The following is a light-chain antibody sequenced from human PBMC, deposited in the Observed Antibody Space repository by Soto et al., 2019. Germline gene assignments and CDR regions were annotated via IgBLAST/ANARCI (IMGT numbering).Light chain of an antibody. V-gene: IGLV1-40*01. CDR2: GNT. CDR1: NSNIGAGYY. Sequence: QSVLAQPPSVSGAPGQRVTISCTGTNSNIGAGYYVHWYQQLPGTAPKLLIYGNTNRPSGVPDRFSGSRSGTSASLAITGFQADDEADYYCHSHSRSLNGYVFGTGTKLTVL. CDR3: HSHSRSLNGYV. J-gene: IGLJ1*01.